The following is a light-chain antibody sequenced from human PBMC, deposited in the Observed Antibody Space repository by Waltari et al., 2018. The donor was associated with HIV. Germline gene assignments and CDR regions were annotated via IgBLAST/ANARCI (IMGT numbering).Light chain of an antibody. V-gene: IGKV3D-20*01. CDR3: QQYGSSPT. CDR1: QSVSSTY. Sequence: EIVLTQFPATLSLPPGERATLSCGASQSVSSTYLAWYQQKPGRAPRLLIYDASSRATGIPDRFSGSGSGTDFTLTISRLEPEDFAVYYCQQYGSSPTFGLGTRLEIK. CDR2: DAS. J-gene: IGKJ5*01.